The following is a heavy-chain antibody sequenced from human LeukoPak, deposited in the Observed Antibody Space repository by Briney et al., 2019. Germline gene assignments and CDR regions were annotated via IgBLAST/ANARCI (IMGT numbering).Heavy chain of an antibody. D-gene: IGHD3-22*01. J-gene: IGHJ4*02. CDR1: GLTVSRHY. Sequence: GGSLRLSCVASGLTVSRHYMTWVRQAPGKGLEWLSVISTGGSTNYADSVKGRFTISRDNSKNILYLQMNSLRAEDTAVYYCARDDYYDSSGFDYWGQGILVTVSS. V-gene: IGHV3-53*01. CDR2: ISTGGST. CDR3: ARDDYYDSSGFDY.